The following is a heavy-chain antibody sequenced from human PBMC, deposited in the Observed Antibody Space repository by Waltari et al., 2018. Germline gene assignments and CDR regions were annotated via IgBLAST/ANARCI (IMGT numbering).Heavy chain of an antibody. CDR3: ARASTAIFGVVITGYNI. D-gene: IGHD3-3*01. J-gene: IGHJ3*02. CDR2: IYNSGHT. V-gene: IGHV4-39*07. CDR1: GDAIMRNNYH. Sequence: QLQESGPGLVKPSETVSLTCSVSGDAIMRNNYHWGWIRQAPGKGLEWIGSIYNSGHTYYNPSLKGRVFISVDASRNGFSRRLTTVTAADTAVYYCARASTAIFGVVITGYNIWGQGTMVTVSS.